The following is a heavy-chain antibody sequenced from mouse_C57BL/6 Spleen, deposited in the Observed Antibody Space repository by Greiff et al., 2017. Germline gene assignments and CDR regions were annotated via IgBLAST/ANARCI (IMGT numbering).Heavy chain of an antibody. V-gene: IGHV1-50*01. Sequence: VKLQQPGAELVKPGASVKLSCKASGYTFTSYWMQWVKQRPGQGLEWIGEIDPSDSYTNYNQKFKGKATLTVDTSSSTAYMQLSSLTSEDSAVYYCAIAGDYDVGYWGQGTTLTVSS. CDR1: GYTFTSYW. D-gene: IGHD2-4*01. CDR3: AIAGDYDVGY. CDR2: IDPSDSYT. J-gene: IGHJ2*01.